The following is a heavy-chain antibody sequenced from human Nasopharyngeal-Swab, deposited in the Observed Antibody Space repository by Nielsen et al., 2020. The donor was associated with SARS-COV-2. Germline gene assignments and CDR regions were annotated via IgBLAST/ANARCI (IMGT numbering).Heavy chain of an antibody. CDR2: IYYSGST. CDR3: ASGRLRFLEWPAEGEFYYYYGMDV. V-gene: IGHV4-39*01. Sequence: WIRQPPGKGLEWIGSIYYSGSTYYNPSLKSRVTISVDTSKNQLSLKLSSVTAADTAVYYCASGRLRFLEWPAEGEFYYYYGMDVWGQGTTVTVSS. D-gene: IGHD3-3*01. J-gene: IGHJ6*02.